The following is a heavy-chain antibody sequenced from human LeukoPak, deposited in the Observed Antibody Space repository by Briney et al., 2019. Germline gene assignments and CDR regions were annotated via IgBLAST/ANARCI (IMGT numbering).Heavy chain of an antibody. J-gene: IGHJ4*02. Sequence: SETLSLTCTVSGGSISSYYWSYLRQPPGKGLEWIGYIYYSGSTNYNPSLKSRVTISVDTSKNQFSLNLSSVTAADTAVYYCSRGRDAYNFGPGSILDYWGQGTLVTVSS. D-gene: IGHD5-24*01. CDR1: GGSISSYY. V-gene: IGHV4-59*08. CDR2: IYYSGST. CDR3: SRGRDAYNFGPGSILDY.